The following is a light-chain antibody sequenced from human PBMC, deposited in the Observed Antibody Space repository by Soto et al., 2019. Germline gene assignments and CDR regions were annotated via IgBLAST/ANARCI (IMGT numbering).Light chain of an antibody. CDR3: QQYQDWPLT. J-gene: IGKJ1*01. CDR1: QSLSSAF. Sequence: EVVLTQSPGTLSLSPGEKATLSCRASQSLSSAFLAWYQQKPGQAPRLLIYGVSNRATGIPDRFSGSGSGTDFILTISRLEPEDFAVYYCQQYQDWPLTFGQGTKVDIK. CDR2: GVS. V-gene: IGKV3-20*01.